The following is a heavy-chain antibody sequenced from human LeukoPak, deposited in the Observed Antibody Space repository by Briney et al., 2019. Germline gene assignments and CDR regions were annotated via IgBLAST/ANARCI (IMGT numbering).Heavy chain of an antibody. Sequence: SETLSLTCTVSGGSISSSSYYWSWIRQPPGKGLEWIGEINHSGSTNYNPSLKSRVTISVDTSKNQFSLKLSSVTAADTAVYYCARETSSGRIIGYWGQGTLVTVSS. V-gene: IGHV4-39*07. D-gene: IGHD2-21*01. J-gene: IGHJ4*02. CDR3: ARETSSGRIIGY. CDR2: INHSGST. CDR1: GGSISSSSYY.